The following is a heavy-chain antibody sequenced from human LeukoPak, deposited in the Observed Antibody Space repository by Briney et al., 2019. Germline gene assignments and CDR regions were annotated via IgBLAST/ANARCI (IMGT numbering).Heavy chain of an antibody. CDR3: ARDRPPTSRFLEWFDAFDI. Sequence: QTGGSLRLSCAASGFTFSTYSMNWVRQAPGKGLEWVSYISSTSTTIYYAGSVKGRFTISRDNAKDSLYLQMNSLRAEDTAVYYCARDRPPTSRFLEWFDAFDIWGQGTMVTVSS. D-gene: IGHD3-3*01. V-gene: IGHV3-48*04. CDR2: ISSTSTTI. CDR1: GFTFSTYS. J-gene: IGHJ3*02.